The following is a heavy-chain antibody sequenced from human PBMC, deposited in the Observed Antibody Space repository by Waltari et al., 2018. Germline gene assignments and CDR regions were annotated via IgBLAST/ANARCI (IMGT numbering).Heavy chain of an antibody. D-gene: IGHD3-10*01. Sequence: QVQLVLSGAEVKKPGASVKVSCKVSGYTLNELSMHWVRQAPGKGLEWMGGFGPEEVETIYAQKLQGGATKAEDTSTGTAYMELSSMGSEDTAVYYCATGSYWGQGTLVTVSS. V-gene: IGHV1-24*01. CDR3: ATGSY. CDR1: GYTLNELS. J-gene: IGHJ4*02. CDR2: FGPEEVET.